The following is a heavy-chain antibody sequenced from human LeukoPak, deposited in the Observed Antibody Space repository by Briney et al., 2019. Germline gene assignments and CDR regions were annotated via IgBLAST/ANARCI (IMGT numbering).Heavy chain of an antibody. CDR2: ISSSSSYI. CDR3: ARFGPPMVVPAAIPYHYYYGMDV. D-gene: IGHD2-2*01. J-gene: IGHJ6*04. CDR1: GFTFSSYS. Sequence: GGSLRLSCAASGFTFSSYSMNWVRQAPGKGLEWVSSISSSSSYIYYADSVKGRFTISRDNAKNSLYLQMNSLRAEDTAVYYCARFGPPMVVPAAIPYHYYYGMDVWGKGTTVTVSS. V-gene: IGHV3-21*01.